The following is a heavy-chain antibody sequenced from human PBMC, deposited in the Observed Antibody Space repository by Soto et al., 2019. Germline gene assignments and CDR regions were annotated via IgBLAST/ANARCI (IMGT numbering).Heavy chain of an antibody. Sequence: QVQLVQSGAEVKKPGSSVEVSCKASGGTFSSYTISWVRQAPGQGLEWMGRIIPILGIANYAQKFQGRVTITADKSTSTAYMELSSLRSEDTAVYYCASMGGYCSGGSCSYDYWGQGTLVTVSS. V-gene: IGHV1-69*02. CDR2: IIPILGIA. CDR3: ASMGGYCSGGSCSYDY. CDR1: GGTFSSYT. J-gene: IGHJ4*02. D-gene: IGHD2-15*01.